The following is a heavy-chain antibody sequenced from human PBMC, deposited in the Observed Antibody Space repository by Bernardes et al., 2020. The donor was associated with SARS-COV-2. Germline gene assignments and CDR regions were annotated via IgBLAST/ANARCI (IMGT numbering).Heavy chain of an antibody. CDR2: INPNRGAT. D-gene: IGHD5-18*01. CDR1: GYTFTAHY. Sequence: ASVKVSCEASGYTFTAHYIHWVRQAPGQGLEWMGWINPNRGATKYTQKFQGRVTVTSDTSTSTAHMELSRLRSDDTALYFCARGTRRGDSPPPGLPASGRGHNFDYWGQGSQVIVSS. J-gene: IGHJ4*02. V-gene: IGHV1-2*02. CDR3: ARGTRRGDSPPPGLPASGRGHNFDY.